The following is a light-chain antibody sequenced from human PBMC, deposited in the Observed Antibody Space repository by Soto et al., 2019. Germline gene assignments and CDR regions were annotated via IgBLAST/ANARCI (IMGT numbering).Light chain of an antibody. CDR2: YIS. V-gene: IGKV3D-15*01. Sequence: IVMRKSPDPRAGYPGKTASLSCMASQSAGNFLAWYQQKPGQAPRLLIYYISTRATGIPARFSGSGSGTEFTLTIYSLQSEDSAVYYSQLQNQLPISSGHGTLLEI. J-gene: IGKJ5*01. CDR3: QLQNQLPIS. CDR1: QSAGNF.